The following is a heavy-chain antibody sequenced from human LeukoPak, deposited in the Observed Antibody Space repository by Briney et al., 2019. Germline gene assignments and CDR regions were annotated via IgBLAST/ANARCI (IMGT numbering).Heavy chain of an antibody. D-gene: IGHD3-9*01. CDR3: AREGYYDILTGYFGFDP. CDR2: IYYSGST. J-gene: IGHJ5*02. Sequence: SETLSLTCTVSGGSISSYYWSWIRQPPGKGLEWIGYIYYSGSTNYNPSLKSRVTISVDTSKNQFSLKLSSVTAADTAVYYCAREGYYDILTGYFGFDPWGQGTLVTVSS. CDR1: GGSISSYY. V-gene: IGHV4-59*01.